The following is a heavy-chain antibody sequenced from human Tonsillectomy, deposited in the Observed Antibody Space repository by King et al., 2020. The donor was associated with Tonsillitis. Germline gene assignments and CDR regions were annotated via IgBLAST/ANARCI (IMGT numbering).Heavy chain of an antibody. Sequence: VQLVESGGGVVQPGRSLRLSCAASGFTFSSYAMNWVRQAPGKGLEWVAVISYDGSNKYYADSVKGRFTISRDNSKNTLYLQMNSLRAEDTAVYYCARARLTGAGNAFDIWGQGTMVTVSS. D-gene: IGHD7-27*01. CDR1: GFTFSSYA. J-gene: IGHJ3*02. V-gene: IGHV3-30*01. CDR3: ARARLTGAGNAFDI. CDR2: ISYDGSNK.